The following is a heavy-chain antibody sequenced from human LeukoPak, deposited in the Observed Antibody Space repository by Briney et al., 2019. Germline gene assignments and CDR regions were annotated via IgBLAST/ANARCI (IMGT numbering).Heavy chain of an antibody. V-gene: IGHV1-3*01. CDR1: GYTFTSYA. CDR3: ARGYSSGWYVSLYYYYGMDV. Sequence: ASVKVSCKASGYTFTSYAMHWVRQAPGQRLEWMGWINAGNGNTKYSQKFQGRVTMTRNTSISTAYMELSSLRSEDTAVYYCARGYSSGWYVSLYYYYGMDVWGQGTTVTVSS. J-gene: IGHJ6*02. D-gene: IGHD6-19*01. CDR2: INAGNGNT.